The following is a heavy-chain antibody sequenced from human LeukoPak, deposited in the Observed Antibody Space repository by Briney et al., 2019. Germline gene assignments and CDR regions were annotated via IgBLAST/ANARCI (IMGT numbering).Heavy chain of an antibody. V-gene: IGHV3-7*01. CDR2: MSHLGSER. CDR3: ARGRSIDY. Sequence: GSLRLSCGASGFKFRTYWMTWVRQAPGRGLEWVANMSHLGSERYYVDSVKGRFTISRDNAKNSLYLQMNSLRAEDTAVYYCARGRSIDYWGQGTLVTVSS. CDR1: GFKFRTYW. J-gene: IGHJ4*02. D-gene: IGHD2-15*01.